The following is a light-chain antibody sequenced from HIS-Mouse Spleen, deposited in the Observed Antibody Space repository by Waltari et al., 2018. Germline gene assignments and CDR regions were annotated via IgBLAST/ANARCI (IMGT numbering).Light chain of an antibody. CDR1: NIGSKS. CDR3: QVWDSSSDHVV. CDR2: DDS. Sequence: SYVLTQPPSVSVAPGKTARITCGGNNIGSKSVHGYQQKPGQAPVLVGYDDSARPSGIPERFSGSNSGNTATLTISRVEAGDEADYYCQVWDSSSDHVVFGGGTKLTVL. V-gene: IGLV3-21*03. J-gene: IGLJ2*01.